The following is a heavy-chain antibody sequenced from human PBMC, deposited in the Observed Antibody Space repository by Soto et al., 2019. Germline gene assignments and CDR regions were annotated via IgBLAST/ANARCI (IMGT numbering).Heavy chain of an antibody. V-gene: IGHV4-31*03. J-gene: IGHJ4*02. Sequence: SETLSLTCSVSGGSISSSGYYCTWIRQHPGKGLEWIGYVYYSGSTYYNPSLKSRVTISVDTSRNQFSLNLRSVTAADTAVYYCAIDRGGYYHFDHWGQGTLVTVSS. CDR3: AIDRGGYYHFDH. CDR2: VYYSGST. D-gene: IGHD3-22*01. CDR1: GGSISSSGYY.